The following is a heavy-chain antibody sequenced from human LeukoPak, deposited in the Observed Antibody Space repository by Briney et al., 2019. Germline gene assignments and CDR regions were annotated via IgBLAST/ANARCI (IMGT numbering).Heavy chain of an antibody. J-gene: IGHJ4*02. V-gene: IGHV4-59*08. CDR3: ARTIVGAPRRPYYFDY. CDR1: GGSISSYY. Sequence: SETLSLTCTVSGGSISSYYWSWIRQPPGKGLEWVGYIYYSGSTNYNPSLKSRVAISVDTSKNQFSLKLSSVTAADTAVYYCARTIVGAPRRPYYFDYWGQGTLVTVSS. CDR2: IYYSGST. D-gene: IGHD1-26*01.